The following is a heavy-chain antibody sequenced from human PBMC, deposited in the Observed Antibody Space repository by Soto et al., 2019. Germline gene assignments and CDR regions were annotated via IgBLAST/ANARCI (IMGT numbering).Heavy chain of an antibody. CDR3: ATVDGYGY. Sequence: QVQLQESGPGLVKPSGTLSLTCTISGGSISSSNWWSGVRQPPGKGLEWIGEIYHSGKTNYNPSLESRVAISVDTSHNPFPPNLTPVTAADTAVDSRATVDGYGYWGPGTRVSVPS. J-gene: IGHJ4*02. D-gene: IGHD3-16*01. CDR2: IYHSGKT. V-gene: IGHV4-4*01. CDR1: GGSISSSNW.